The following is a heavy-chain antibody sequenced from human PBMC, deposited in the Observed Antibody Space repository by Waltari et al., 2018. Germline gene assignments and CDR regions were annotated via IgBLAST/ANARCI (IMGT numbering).Heavy chain of an antibody. CDR2: IYHSGST. J-gene: IGHJ3*02. CDR3: ARDGSYGFGAFDI. CDR1: VGSIRSINW. V-gene: IGHV4-4*02. Sequence: QVQLPESGPGLVKPSGTLSLTCAVSVGSIRSINWRSWVPQPPGTGREWIGEIYHSGSTNYNPSLKSRVTISVDKSKNQFSLKLSSVTAADTAVYYCARDGSYGFGAFDIWGQGTMVTVSS. D-gene: IGHD1-26*01.